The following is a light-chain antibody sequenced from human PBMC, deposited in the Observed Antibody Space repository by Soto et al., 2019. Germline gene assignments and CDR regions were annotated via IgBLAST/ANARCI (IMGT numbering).Light chain of an antibody. CDR2: EGS. CDR1: SSDVGSYNL. Sequence: QSVLTQPASVSGSPGQSITISCTGTSSDVGSYNLVSWYQQHPGKAPKLMIYEGSRRPSRVSYRFSGSKSGNTASLTVSGLQAEDEADYYCCSYAGSSTLLFGGGTKLTVL. V-gene: IGLV2-23*01. J-gene: IGLJ2*01. CDR3: CSYAGSSTLL.